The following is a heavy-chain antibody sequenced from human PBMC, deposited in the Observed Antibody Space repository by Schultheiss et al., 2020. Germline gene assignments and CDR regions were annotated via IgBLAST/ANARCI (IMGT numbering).Heavy chain of an antibody. CDR2: IYYSGST. V-gene: IGHV4-39*07. CDR1: GGSISSSSYY. D-gene: IGHD4-17*01. CDR3: EKAPTVTPRFDP. Sequence: SETLSLTCTVSGGSISSSSYYWVWIRQPPGKGLEWIGSIYYSGSTYYNPSLKSRVTISVDKSKNQFSLKLRSVTAADTAVYYGEKAPTVTPRFDPWGQGTLVTVSS. J-gene: IGHJ5*02.